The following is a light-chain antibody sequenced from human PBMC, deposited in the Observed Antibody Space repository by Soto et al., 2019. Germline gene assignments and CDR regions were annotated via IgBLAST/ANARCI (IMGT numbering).Light chain of an antibody. CDR2: LVS. CDR3: MQHLQTPWT. CDR1: QSLLHSSGYNY. V-gene: IGKV2-28*01. Sequence: IGIIPSSLARSVTRLCRASISCRSSQSLLHSSGYNYLHWYLQKPGQSPQLLISLVSDRATGVPDRFSGSGSGTDFTLKISRVEAEDFGVYYCMQHLQTPWTFGQGTKVDI. J-gene: IGKJ1*01.